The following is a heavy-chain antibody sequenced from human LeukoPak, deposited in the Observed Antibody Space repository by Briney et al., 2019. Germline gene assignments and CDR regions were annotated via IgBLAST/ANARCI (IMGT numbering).Heavy chain of an antibody. J-gene: IGHJ4*02. V-gene: IGHV4-59*01. CDR2: MYYSGST. Sequence: PSETLSLTCTVSGGSISSYYWSWIRQPPGKRLEWIGYMYYSGSTTYNPSLKSRVTISVDTSKNQFSLKLSSVTAADTAVYYCARDTLNYFDYWGQGTLVTVSS. CDR3: ARDTLNYFDY. CDR1: GGSISSYY.